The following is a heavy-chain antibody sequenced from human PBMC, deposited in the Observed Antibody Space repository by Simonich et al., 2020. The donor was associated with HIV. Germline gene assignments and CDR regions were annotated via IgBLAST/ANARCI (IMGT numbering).Heavy chain of an antibody. V-gene: IGHV4-34*04. Sequence: QVQLQQWGAGLLKPSETLSLTCAVSGGSYSGYYWSWIRQPKGKGLEWIGEINHSGTHNHKSSRNSRATISVDKSKNQFSLKLSSVTAADTAIYYCARRDRELILYFDYWGQGNLVTVSS. CDR1: GGSYSGYY. J-gene: IGHJ4*02. D-gene: IGHD3-3*01. CDR2: INHSGTH. CDR3: ARRDRELILYFDY.